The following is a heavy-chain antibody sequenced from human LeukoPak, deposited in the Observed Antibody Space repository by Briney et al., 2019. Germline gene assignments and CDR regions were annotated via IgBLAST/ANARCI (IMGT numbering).Heavy chain of an antibody. CDR2: IISSSSTI. D-gene: IGHD4-11*01. CDR3: SRDRMTTVTTWLFQH. CDR1: GFTLSRYS. J-gene: IGHJ1*01. V-gene: IGHV3-48*01. Sequence: GGSLRLSCADSGFTLSRYSKKSVGQAPGEGGGWGSYIISSSSTIYYSASLKGRFTISRDNANNSLYLQMNSLRAEDTAVYYCSRDRMTTVTTWLFQHWGQGTLVTVSS.